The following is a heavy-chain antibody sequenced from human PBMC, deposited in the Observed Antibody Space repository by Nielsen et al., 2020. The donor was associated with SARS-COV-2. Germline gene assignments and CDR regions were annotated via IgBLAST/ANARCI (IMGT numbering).Heavy chain of an antibody. CDR1: GFNFNNYG. CDR3: AKRRAVFMLTFGGEGAMDV. Sequence: GESLKISCAASGFNFNNYGLDWVRQAPGKGLDWVARISYEGSKKYYADSLTGRFTVSRDTSKNTVYLQMNSLSVEDTAVYYCAKRRAVFMLTFGGEGAMDVWGQGTTVSVSS. D-gene: IGHD3-16*01. CDR2: ISYEGSKK. V-gene: IGHV3-30*18. J-gene: IGHJ6*02.